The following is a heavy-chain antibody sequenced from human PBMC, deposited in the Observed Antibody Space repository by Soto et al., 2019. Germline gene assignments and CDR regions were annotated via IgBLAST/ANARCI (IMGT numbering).Heavy chain of an antibody. Sequence: ASVKVSCKASGYTFTGYYMHWVRQAPGQGLEWMGWINPNSGGTNYAQKFQGWVTMTRDTSISTAYMELSRLRSDDTAVYYCARRSLMTTVTTRDPGYYYRMDVWGQGTTVTVSS. D-gene: IGHD4-17*01. CDR1: GYTFTGYY. V-gene: IGHV1-2*04. CDR2: INPNSGGT. CDR3: ARRSLMTTVTTRDPGYYYRMDV. J-gene: IGHJ6*02.